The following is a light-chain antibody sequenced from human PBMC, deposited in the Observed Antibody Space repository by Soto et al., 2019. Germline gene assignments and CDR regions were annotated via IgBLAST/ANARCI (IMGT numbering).Light chain of an antibody. CDR3: QQYGSSGT. J-gene: IGKJ1*01. V-gene: IGKV3-20*01. Sequence: EIVLTQSPGTLSLSPGERATLSCRASQSVSNNYLAWYQQNPGQAPRLLIYGASNRATGIPDRFSGSGSGTDFTLTISRLEPEGFAVFYCQQYGSSGTFGQGTKVDIK. CDR1: QSVSNNY. CDR2: GAS.